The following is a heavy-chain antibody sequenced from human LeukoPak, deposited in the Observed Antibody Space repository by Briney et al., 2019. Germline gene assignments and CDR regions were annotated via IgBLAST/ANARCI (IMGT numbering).Heavy chain of an antibody. J-gene: IGHJ4*02. V-gene: IGHV1-18*01. CDR1: GYTFTSYG. CDR3: ASVYYYDSSGYYYLDY. CDR2: ISAYNGNT. Sequence: ASVKVSCEASGYTFTSYGISWVRQAPGQGLEWMGWISAYNGNTNYAQKLQGRVTMTTDTSTSTAYMELRSLRSDDTAVYYCASVYYYDSSGYYYLDYWGQGTLVTVSS. D-gene: IGHD3-22*01.